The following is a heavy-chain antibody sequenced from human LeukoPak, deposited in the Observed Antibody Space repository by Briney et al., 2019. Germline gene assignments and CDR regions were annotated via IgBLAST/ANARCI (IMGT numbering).Heavy chain of an antibody. CDR2: INPNSGGT. D-gene: IGHD6-6*01. V-gene: IGHV1-2*02. Sequence: ASVKVSCKASGYTFSGYYMHWVRQAPGQGLEWMGWINPNSGGTNYAQKFQGRVTMTRDTSISTAYMELSRLRSDDTAVYYCARSSDSSSLQYFQHWGQGTLVTVSS. CDR1: GYTFSGYY. CDR3: ARSSDSSSLQYFQH. J-gene: IGHJ1*01.